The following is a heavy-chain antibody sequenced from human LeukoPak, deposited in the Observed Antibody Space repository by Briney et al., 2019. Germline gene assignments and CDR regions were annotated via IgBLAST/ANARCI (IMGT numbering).Heavy chain of an antibody. Sequence: SQTLSLTCTVSGDSISSGTDYWSWIRQPPGKGLEWIGEINHSGSTNYNPSLKSRVTISVDTSKNQFSLKLSSVTAADTAVYYCARLSRLWFGDFRYGYYYYMDVWGKGTTVTISS. CDR1: GDSISSGTDY. CDR3: ARLSRLWFGDFRYGYYYYMDV. J-gene: IGHJ6*03. CDR2: INHSGST. D-gene: IGHD3-10*01. V-gene: IGHV4-39*07.